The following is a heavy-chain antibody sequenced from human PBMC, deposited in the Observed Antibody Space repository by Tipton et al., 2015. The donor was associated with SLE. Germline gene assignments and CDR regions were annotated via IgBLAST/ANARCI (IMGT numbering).Heavy chain of an antibody. D-gene: IGHD3-10*01. J-gene: IGHJ4*02. V-gene: IGHV4-59*08. CDR3: ASIKAEYYGSGSYYVD. Sequence: TLSLTCTVSGGSISSHYWTWIRQPPGKGLEWIGYIFFSGNTKYNPSLNSRITMSIDTSKDQFSLRLSSVTAADTAVYYCASIKAEYYGSGSYYVDWGQGTLVTVSS. CDR2: IFFSGNT. CDR1: GGSISSHY.